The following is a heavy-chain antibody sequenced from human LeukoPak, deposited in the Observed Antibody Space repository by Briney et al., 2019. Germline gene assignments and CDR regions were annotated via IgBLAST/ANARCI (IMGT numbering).Heavy chain of an antibody. CDR3: ARGMSSGSRYGFDP. J-gene: IGHJ5*02. CDR1: GFTFSVYW. V-gene: IGHV3-7*01. D-gene: IGHD6-19*01. CDR2: IKQDANEE. Sequence: GGSLRLSCAPSGFTFSVYWMSWVRQAPGKGLEWVANIKQDANEEYYVDSVKGRFTISRDNARNSLYLQMNSLRAEDTAVYYCARGMSSGSRYGFDPWGQGNLVTVSS.